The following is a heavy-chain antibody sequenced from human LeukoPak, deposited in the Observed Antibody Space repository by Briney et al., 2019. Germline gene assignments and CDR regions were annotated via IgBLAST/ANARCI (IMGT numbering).Heavy chain of an antibody. CDR3: AGDYNSNSRFGY. V-gene: IGHV3-66*01. J-gene: IGHJ4*02. D-gene: IGHD4-11*01. Sequence: GGSLRLSCAASGLTVSNNYMSWVRQAPGKGLEWVSIIYGADTTYYADSVKGRFTISRDNSKNTLYLQMNSLRAEDTTVYYCAGDYNSNSRFGYWGQGTLVTVSS. CDR1: GLTVSNNY. CDR2: IYGADTT.